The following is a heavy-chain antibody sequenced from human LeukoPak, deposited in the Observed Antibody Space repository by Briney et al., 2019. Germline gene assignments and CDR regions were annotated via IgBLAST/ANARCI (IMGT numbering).Heavy chain of an antibody. J-gene: IGHJ4*02. Sequence: PGGSLRLSCAASGFTFSSYGMHWVRQAPGKGLEWVAVIWYDGSNKYYADSVKGRFTISRDNSKNTPYVQMNSLRAEDTAVYYCAKGSYYYDSSGSSFEYWGQGTLVTVSS. CDR1: GFTFSSYG. D-gene: IGHD3-22*01. CDR2: IWYDGSNK. CDR3: AKGSYYYDSSGSSFEY. V-gene: IGHV3-33*06.